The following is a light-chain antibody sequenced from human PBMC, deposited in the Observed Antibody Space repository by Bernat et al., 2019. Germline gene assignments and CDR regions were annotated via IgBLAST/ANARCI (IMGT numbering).Light chain of an antibody. CDR1: ASSKQS. V-gene: IGLV3-25*03. CDR2: NDT. Sequence: SHGLTQPPPVSVSPGQTARTTGSGDASSKQSANGYEQKPGQAPVLVIYNDTERPSAMPERFSGSSSGTTVTSTISGVQAEDEADYSCQSEDNRGTKVVLGGGTKVTVL. J-gene: IGLJ3*02. CDR3: QSEDNRGTKVV.